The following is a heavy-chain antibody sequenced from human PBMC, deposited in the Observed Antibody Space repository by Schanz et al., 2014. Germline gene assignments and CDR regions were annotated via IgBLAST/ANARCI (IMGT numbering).Heavy chain of an antibody. J-gene: IGHJ4*02. Sequence: QVLLVQSGAEVKKPGASVKVSCKASGYTFIDYYMHWVRQAPGQGLEWMGWINGYNAHTNYAQKFQGRVTFTADKSTSTAFLEVNSLRSEDTAVYYCARTGYDPSLTHWGQGTLVTVSS. D-gene: IGHD5-12*01. CDR2: INGYNAHT. V-gene: IGHV1-2*02. CDR1: GYTFIDYY. CDR3: ARTGYDPSLTH.